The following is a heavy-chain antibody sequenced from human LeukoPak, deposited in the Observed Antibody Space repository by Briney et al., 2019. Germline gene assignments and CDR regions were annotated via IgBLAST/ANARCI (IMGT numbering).Heavy chain of an antibody. CDR1: GFTVSSNY. Sequence: GGSLRLSCAASGFTVSSNYMSWVRQAPGKGLEWVSAISGSGGSTYSADSVKGRFTISRDNSKNTLYLQMNSLRAEDTAVYYCARDGRSSGWYSGFDQWGQGTLVTVSS. CDR2: ISGSGGST. D-gene: IGHD6-19*01. V-gene: IGHV3-53*01. CDR3: ARDGRSSGWYSGFDQ. J-gene: IGHJ4*02.